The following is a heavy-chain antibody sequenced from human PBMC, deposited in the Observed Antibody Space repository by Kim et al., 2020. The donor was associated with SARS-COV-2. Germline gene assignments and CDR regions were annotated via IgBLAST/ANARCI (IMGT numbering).Heavy chain of an antibody. CDR3: VRGAETHGPVEF. J-gene: IGHJ4*02. CDR2: ISATSQYT. CDR1: GFTFSDFY. Sequence: GGSLRLSCLASGFTFSDFYMTWICQAPGKGLEWISYISATSQYTNYADSVKGRFSISRDNAKNSLYLQMSSLRAEDTAVYFCVRGAETHGPVEFWGQGT. V-gene: IGHV3-11*03. D-gene: IGHD2-8*01.